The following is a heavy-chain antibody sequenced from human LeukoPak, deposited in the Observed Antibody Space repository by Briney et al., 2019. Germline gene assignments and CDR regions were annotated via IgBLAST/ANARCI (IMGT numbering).Heavy chain of an antibody. J-gene: IGHJ4*02. D-gene: IGHD1-26*01. CDR1: GGSFSGYY. CDR3: ARDLSGSKFDY. Sequence: SETLSLTCAVYGGSFSGYYWSWIRHPPGKGLEWIGEINHSGSTNYNPSLKSRVTISVDTSKNQFSLKLSSVTAADTAVYYCARDLSGSKFDYWGQGTLVTVSS. CDR2: INHSGST. V-gene: IGHV4-34*01.